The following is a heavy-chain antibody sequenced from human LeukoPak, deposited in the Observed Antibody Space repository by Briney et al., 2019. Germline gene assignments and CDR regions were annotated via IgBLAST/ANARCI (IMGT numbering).Heavy chain of an antibody. CDR3: ARALGAYYDYVWGSYRFDY. J-gene: IGHJ4*02. V-gene: IGHV1-69*06. CDR2: IIPIFGTA. D-gene: IGHD3-16*02. CDR1: GGTFSSYA. Sequence: SVKVSRKASGGTFSSYAISWVRQAPGQGLEGMGGIIPIFGTANYAQKFQGRVTITADKSTSTAYMELSSLRSEDTAVYYCARALGAYYDYVWGSYRFDYWGQGTLVTVSS.